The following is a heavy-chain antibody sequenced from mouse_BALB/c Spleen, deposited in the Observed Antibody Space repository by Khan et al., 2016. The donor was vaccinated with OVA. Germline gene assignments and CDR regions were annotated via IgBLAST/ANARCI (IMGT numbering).Heavy chain of an antibody. D-gene: IGHD2-10*02. Sequence: VQRVESGPGLVAPSQSLSITCTVSGFSLTDYDVSWIRQPPGKGLEWLGVIWGGGNTYYNSALKSRLSISKDNSKSQVFLNMNSLQTDDTAMYYCAKGVWSYYFAVDYWGQGTSVTVSS. J-gene: IGHJ4*01. CDR2: IWGGGNT. CDR3: AKGVWSYYFAVDY. V-gene: IGHV2-6-5*01. CDR1: GFSLTDYD.